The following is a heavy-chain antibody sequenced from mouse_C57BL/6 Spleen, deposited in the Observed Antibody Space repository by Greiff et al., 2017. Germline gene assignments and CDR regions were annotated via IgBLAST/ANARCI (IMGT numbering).Heavy chain of an antibody. V-gene: IGHV8-12*01. CDR3: ARRDPYSPFAY. Sequence: QVQLKESGPGILQSSQTLSLTCSFSGFSLSTSGMGVSWIRQPSGKGLEWLAHIYWDDDKRYNPSLKSRITISKDTSRNQVFLKITSVDTADTATYYCARRDPYSPFAYWGQGTLVTVSA. CDR2: IYWDDDK. D-gene: IGHD2-12*01. J-gene: IGHJ3*01. CDR1: GFSLSTSGMG.